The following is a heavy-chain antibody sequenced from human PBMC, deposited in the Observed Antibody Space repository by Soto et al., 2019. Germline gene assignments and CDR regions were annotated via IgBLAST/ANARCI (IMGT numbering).Heavy chain of an antibody. J-gene: IGHJ4*02. V-gene: IGHV4-59*01. D-gene: IGHD3-3*01. CDR2: IYYNGRT. CDR1: GGSISTYY. CDR3: ARDGSGYDFWSGPYLFDS. Sequence: SETLSLTCTVSGGSISTYYWSWIRQPPGKGLEWIGYIYYNGRTNYNPSLESRVTISLDTSKSQFSLKLSSVSAADTAVYYCARDGSGYDFWSGPYLFDSWGPGTLVTVSS.